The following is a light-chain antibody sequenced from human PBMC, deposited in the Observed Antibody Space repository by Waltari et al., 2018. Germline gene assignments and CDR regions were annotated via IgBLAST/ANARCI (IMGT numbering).Light chain of an antibody. J-gene: IGLJ3*02. V-gene: IGLV1-44*01. CDR2: NND. CDR1: RFNIRSNA. CDR3: AAWDDSLNGHWV. Sequence: QSVLTQPPSASGTPGQRVHISCSGRRFNIRSNAVNWYQELTGTAPKLLIYNNDQRPSRVPDRFSGSKSGTSASLAISGLQSEDEADYYCAAWDDSLNGHWVFGGGTKLTVL.